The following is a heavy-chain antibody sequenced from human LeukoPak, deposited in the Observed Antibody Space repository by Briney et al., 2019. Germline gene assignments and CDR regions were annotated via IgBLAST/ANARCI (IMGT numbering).Heavy chain of an antibody. CDR2: IYYGGST. Sequence: SETLSLTCTVSGGSISDYDWSWIWQPPGKGLEWIGYIYYGGSTTYNPSLKSRVTMSLDTSKNQFSLKLSSVTAADTAVYYCAGEPPAGFRFDYWGQGTLVNVSS. D-gene: IGHD2-2*01. J-gene: IGHJ4*02. CDR3: AGEPPAGFRFDY. V-gene: IGHV4-59*08. CDR1: GGSISDYD.